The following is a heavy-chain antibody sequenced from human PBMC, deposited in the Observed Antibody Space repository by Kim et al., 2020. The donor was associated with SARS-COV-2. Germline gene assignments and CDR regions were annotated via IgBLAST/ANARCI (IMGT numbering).Heavy chain of an antibody. D-gene: IGHD6-6*01. Sequence: GGSLRLSCAASGFTFSSYAMHWVRQAPGKGLEWVAVMSYDGSNKYYADSVKGRFTISRDNSKSTLYLQMNSLRAEDTAVYYCARDPSFSSSSSQYFHHWG. V-gene: IGHV3-30-3*01. CDR2: MSYDGSNK. J-gene: IGHJ1*01. CDR1: GFTFSSYA. CDR3: ARDPSFSSSSSQYFHH.